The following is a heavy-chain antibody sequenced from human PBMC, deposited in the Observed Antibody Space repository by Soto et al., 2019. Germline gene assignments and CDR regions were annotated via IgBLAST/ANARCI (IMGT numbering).Heavy chain of an antibody. Sequence: SETLSLTCTASGDSISSSRYYWGWIRQPPGKGLEWIGSIYYSGNAYYNPSLKSRVTISADTSKNQFSLKLSSVTAADTAVYYCARHSVVVAATSLHYFDYWGQGTLVTVSS. CDR1: GDSISSSRYY. CDR3: ARHSVVVAATSLHYFDY. J-gene: IGHJ4*02. D-gene: IGHD2-15*01. CDR2: IYYSGNA. V-gene: IGHV4-39*01.